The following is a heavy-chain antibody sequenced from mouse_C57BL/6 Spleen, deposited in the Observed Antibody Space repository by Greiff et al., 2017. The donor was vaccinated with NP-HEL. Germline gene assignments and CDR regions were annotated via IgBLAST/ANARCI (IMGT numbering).Heavy chain of an antibody. CDR3: ARSVSAAWFAY. Sequence: QVQLKQPGAELVKPGASVKLSCKASGYTFTSYWMHWVKQRPGRGLEWIGRIDPNSGGTKYNEKFKSKATLTVDKPSSTAYMQLSSLTSEDSAVYYCARSVSAAWFAYWGQGTLVTVSA. V-gene: IGHV1-72*01. CDR1: GYTFTSYW. CDR2: IDPNSGGT. J-gene: IGHJ3*01.